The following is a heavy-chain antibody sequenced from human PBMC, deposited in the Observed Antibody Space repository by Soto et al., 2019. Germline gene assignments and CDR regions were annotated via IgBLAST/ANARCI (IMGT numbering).Heavy chain of an antibody. CDR2: IIPIVGIA. Sequence: QVQLVQSGAEVKKPGSSVKVSCAASGGTFSSYTISWVRQAPGQGLEWMGRIIPIVGIANYAQKVQGRVTITADKSTSTAYMELNSLRSEDTAEYYCGRGGDDFGSSGVGPWGQGTLVSVSS. J-gene: IGHJ4*02. V-gene: IGHV1-69*02. CDR1: GGTFSSYT. D-gene: IGHD3-22*01. CDR3: GRGGDDFGSSGVGP.